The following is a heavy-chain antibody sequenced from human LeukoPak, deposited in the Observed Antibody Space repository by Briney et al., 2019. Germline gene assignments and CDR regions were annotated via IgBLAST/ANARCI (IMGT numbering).Heavy chain of an antibody. CDR1: GGSISSYY. CDR3: ARVSSLGWFGELPYYFDY. J-gene: IGHJ4*02. V-gene: IGHV4-59*01. Sequence: SETLSLTCTVSGGSISSYYWSWIRQPPGKGLEWIGYIYYSGSTNYNPSLKSRVTISVDTSKNQFSLKLSSVTAADTAVYYCARVSSLGWFGELPYYFDYWGQGTLVTVSS. CDR2: IYYSGST. D-gene: IGHD3-10*01.